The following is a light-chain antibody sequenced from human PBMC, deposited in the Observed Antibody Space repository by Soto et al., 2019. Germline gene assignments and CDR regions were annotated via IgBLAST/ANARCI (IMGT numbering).Light chain of an antibody. V-gene: IGKV3-20*01. CDR3: QQYGSSPRIT. Sequence: EIVLTQSPGTLSLSPGERATLSCRASQSVSSSYLVWYQQKPGQAPRLLMYGASSRATGIPDRFSGSGSGTDFTLTISRLEPEDVAVYYCQQYGSSPRITFGGGTKVEIK. CDR1: QSVSSSY. J-gene: IGKJ4*01. CDR2: GAS.